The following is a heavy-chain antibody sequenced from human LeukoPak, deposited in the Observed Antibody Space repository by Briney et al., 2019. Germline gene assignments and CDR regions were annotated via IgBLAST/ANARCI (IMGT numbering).Heavy chain of an antibody. CDR1: GFTFSSYW. J-gene: IGHJ4*02. V-gene: IGHV3-7*01. D-gene: IGHD3-10*01. CDR2: IKTDGSEK. Sequence: PGGSLRLSCEASGFTFSSYWMSWVRQAPGKGLEWVANIKTDGSEKYYVDSVKGRFTISRDNAKNSLYLQMNSLRDEDTAVYYCAREYYGSGSSSIDYWGQGTLVTVSS. CDR3: AREYYGSGSSSIDY.